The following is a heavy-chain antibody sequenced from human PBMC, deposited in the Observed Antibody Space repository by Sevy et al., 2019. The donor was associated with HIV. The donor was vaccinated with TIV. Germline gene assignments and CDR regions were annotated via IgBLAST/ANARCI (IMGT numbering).Heavy chain of an antibody. CDR2: IYPSDSDT. V-gene: IGHV5-51*01. CDR1: GYSFTSYW. D-gene: IGHD3-22*01. Sequence: GESLKISCKGSGYSFTSYWIGWVRQTPGKGLEWMGIIYPSDSDTRHSPSFQGQVTISADNSVSTAYLQWSSLKASDTAMYYCATRNYYDSSGLFDYWGQGTLVTVSS. J-gene: IGHJ4*02. CDR3: ATRNYYDSSGLFDY.